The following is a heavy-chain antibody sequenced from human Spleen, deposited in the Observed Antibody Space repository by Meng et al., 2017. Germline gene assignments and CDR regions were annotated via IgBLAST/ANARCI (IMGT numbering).Heavy chain of an antibody. Sequence: LESGGFLVWPGGSPIRSCAAFGCYFNDAWMGWVSWAPGKGLGWVGRIKSNTDGGTAEYAAPVTGRFTISRDDSKSTLYLQMSGLRIDDTGVYYCTWDDKAVSDYWGQGTLVTVSS. CDR2: IKSNTDGGTA. V-gene: IGHV3-15*01. CDR3: TWDDKAVSDY. J-gene: IGHJ4*02. D-gene: IGHD1-26*01. CDR1: GCYFNDAW.